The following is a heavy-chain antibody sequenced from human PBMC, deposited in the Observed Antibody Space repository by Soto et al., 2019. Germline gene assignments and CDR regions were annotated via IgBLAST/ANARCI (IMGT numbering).Heavy chain of an antibody. CDR2: IYYSGST. V-gene: IGHV4-39*01. Sequence: SETLSLTCTVSGGSVTNSSYYWGWIRQPPGKGLEWIGSIYYSGSTYYNPSLKSRVTISVDTSKNQFSLKLSSVTAADTAVYYCARSRRGHGDYWGQGTLVTVSS. J-gene: IGHJ4*02. D-gene: IGHD2-2*01. CDR1: GGSVTNSSYY. CDR3: ARSRRGHGDY.